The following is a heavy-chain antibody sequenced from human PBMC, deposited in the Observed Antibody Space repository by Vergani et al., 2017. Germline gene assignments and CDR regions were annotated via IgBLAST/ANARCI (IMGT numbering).Heavy chain of an antibody. D-gene: IGHD2-2*01. CDR3: ARGTIVVVPAATYDAFDI. CDR2: IYYSGST. J-gene: IGHJ3*02. V-gene: IGHV4-61*01. CDR1: GGSISSSSYY. Sequence: QLQLQESGPGLVKPSETLSLTCTVSGGSISSSSYYWSWIRQPPGKGLEWIGYIYYSGSTNYNPSLKSRVTISVDTSKNQFSLKLSSVTAADTAVYYCARGTIVVVPAATYDAFDIWGQGTMVTVSS.